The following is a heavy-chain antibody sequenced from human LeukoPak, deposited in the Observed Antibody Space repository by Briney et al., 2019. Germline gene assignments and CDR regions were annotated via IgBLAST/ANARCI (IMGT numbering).Heavy chain of an antibody. CDR3: AKGIVVPAGTAPI. CDR1: GFTFSSYS. J-gene: IGHJ4*02. V-gene: IGHV3-21*04. CDR2: ISSSSSYI. Sequence: GGSLRLSCAASGFTFSSYSMNWVRQAPGKGLEWVSSISSSSSYIYYADSVKGRFTISRDNAKNSLYLQMNSLRAEDTAVYYCAKGIVVPAGTAPIWGQGTLVTVSS. D-gene: IGHD2-2*01.